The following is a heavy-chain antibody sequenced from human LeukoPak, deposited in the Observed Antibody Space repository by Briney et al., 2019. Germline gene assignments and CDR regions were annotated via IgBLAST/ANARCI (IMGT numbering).Heavy chain of an antibody. CDR3: AKDSAGTFDY. J-gene: IGHJ4*02. V-gene: IGHV3-9*01. D-gene: IGHD6-19*01. CDR1: GFTFDDYA. Sequence: GGSLRLSCAASGFTFDDYAMHWVRHAPGKGLEWVSGISWNSCSIGYADSVKGRFTISRDNAKNSLYLQMNSLRAEDTALYYCAKDSAGTFDYWGQGTLVTVSS. CDR2: ISWNSCSI.